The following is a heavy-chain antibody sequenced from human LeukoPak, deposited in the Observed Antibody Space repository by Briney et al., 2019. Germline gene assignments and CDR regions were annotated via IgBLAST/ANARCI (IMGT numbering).Heavy chain of an antibody. J-gene: IGHJ4*02. V-gene: IGHV1-3*04. D-gene: IGHD3-16*02. Sequence: ASVKLSCKASGYTFISYAIHWVRQAPGQRLEWMGWISTDSDNTKYSQKLQGRVTITTDTSASTVYMDVNSLTYEDTAVYYCARDSLGGWELSPPDYWGQGTLVTVSS. CDR3: ARDSLGGWELSPPDY. CDR2: ISTDSDNT. CDR1: GYTFISYA.